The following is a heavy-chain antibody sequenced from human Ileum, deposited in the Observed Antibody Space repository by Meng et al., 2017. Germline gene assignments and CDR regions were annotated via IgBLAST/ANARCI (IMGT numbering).Heavy chain of an antibody. V-gene: IGHV2-5*02. CDR3: AHRRPYSGFWNGFPLGFDP. J-gene: IGHJ5*02. D-gene: IGHD3-3*01. CDR1: GFSISTSGVG. CDR2: IYWDDDK. Sequence: QITLKGSGPHLVPPTQTLTLTCTFSGFSISTSGVGVGWIRQPPGKALEWLALIYWDDDKRYSPFLQNRLSITKDTSKNQVVLTMTNMDPVDTGTYYCAHRRPYSGFWNGFPLGFDPWGQGILVTVSS.